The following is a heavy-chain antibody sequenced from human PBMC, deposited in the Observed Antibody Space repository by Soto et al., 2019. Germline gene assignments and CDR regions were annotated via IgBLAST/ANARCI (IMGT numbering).Heavy chain of an antibody. J-gene: IGHJ6*02. CDR2: IVVGSGNT. Sequence: SVKVSCKASGFTFTSSAVQWVRQARGQRLEWIGWIVVGSGNTNYAQKFQERVTITRDMSTSTAYMELSSLRSEDTAVYYCAADGGAHTILGVVTYYYYGMDVWGQGTTVTVSS. CDR1: GFTFTSSA. V-gene: IGHV1-58*01. CDR3: AADGGAHTILGVVTYYYYGMDV. D-gene: IGHD3-3*01.